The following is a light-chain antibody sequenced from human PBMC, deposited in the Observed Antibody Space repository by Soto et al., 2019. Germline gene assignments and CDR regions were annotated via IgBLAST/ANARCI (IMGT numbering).Light chain of an antibody. CDR1: QSVSSY. J-gene: IGKJ4*01. CDR3: QQRSNLLT. CDR2: EAS. Sequence: EIVLTQSPATLSLSPGERATLSCRASQSVSSYLAWYQQKPGQASRLLIYEASNRATGIPARFSGSGSGTDFTLTISSLEPEDFAVYYCQQRSNLLTFGGGTKVEIK. V-gene: IGKV3-11*01.